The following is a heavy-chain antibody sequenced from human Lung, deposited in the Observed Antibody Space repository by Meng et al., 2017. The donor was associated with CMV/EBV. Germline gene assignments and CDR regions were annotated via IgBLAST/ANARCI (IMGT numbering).Heavy chain of an antibody. CDR3: ARERTPDIVVPHYYYFGMDV. D-gene: IGHD2-2*01. Sequence: ASXXVSXKASGYTFTSHGISWVRQARGQGLEWMGWISAYNGNTNYAQKLQGRATMTTDTSTSTAYMELRSLRSDDTAVYYCARERTPDIVVPHYYYFGMDVWGQGXTVTVSS. J-gene: IGHJ6*02. CDR1: GYTFTSHG. CDR2: ISAYNGNT. V-gene: IGHV1-18*01.